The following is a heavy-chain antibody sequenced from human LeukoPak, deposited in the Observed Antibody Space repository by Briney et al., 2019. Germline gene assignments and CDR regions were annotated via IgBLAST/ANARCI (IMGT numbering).Heavy chain of an antibody. V-gene: IGHV4-61*02. CDR3: ARDNWNYGAFDI. CDR2: IYTSGST. CDR1: GGSISSGSYY. D-gene: IGHD1-7*01. Sequence: PSETLSLTCTVSGGSISSGSYYWSWIRQPAGKGLEWIGRIYTSGSTNYNPSLKSRVTISVDTSKNQFSLKLSSVTAADTAVYYCARDNWNYGAFDIWGQGTMVTVSS. J-gene: IGHJ3*02.